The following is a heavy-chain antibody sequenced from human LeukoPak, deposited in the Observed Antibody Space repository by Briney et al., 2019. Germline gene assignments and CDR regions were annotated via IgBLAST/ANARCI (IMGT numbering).Heavy chain of an antibody. CDR3: ARDPESEGYSYHAFDI. J-gene: IGHJ3*02. CDR1: GYSISSGYY. V-gene: IGHV4-38-2*02. Sequence: PSETLSLTCAVSGYSISSGYYWGWIRQPPGKGLEWIGNIYHSGSTYYNPSLESRVTISVDTSKNQFSLKLSSVTAADTAVYYCARDPESEGYSYHAFDIWGQGTMVTVSS. CDR2: IYHSGST. D-gene: IGHD5-18*01.